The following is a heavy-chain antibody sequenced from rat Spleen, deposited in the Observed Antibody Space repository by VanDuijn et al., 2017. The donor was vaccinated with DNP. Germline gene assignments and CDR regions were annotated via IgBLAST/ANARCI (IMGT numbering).Heavy chain of an antibody. CDR3: TRAEGTGFPY. Sequence: EVQLVESGGGLVQPGRSLIISCTASGFTFSDYGMAWVRQVPTQGLEWVAVIIYDGSNTHYRDSVKGRFTISRDSAKSTLYLQMDSLRSEDTATYYCTRAEGTGFPYWGQGTLVSVSS. J-gene: IGHJ3*01. CDR2: IIYDGSNT. CDR1: GFTFSDYG. V-gene: IGHV5-29*01. D-gene: IGHD1-11*01.